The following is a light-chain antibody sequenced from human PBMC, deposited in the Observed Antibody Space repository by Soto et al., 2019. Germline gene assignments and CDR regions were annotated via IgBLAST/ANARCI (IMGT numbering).Light chain of an antibody. V-gene: IGLV2-11*01. CDR3: SSYAGSNTFV. CDR2: EVT. CDR1: SSDVGGYNY. J-gene: IGLJ1*01. Sequence: QSALAQPRSVSGSPGQSVTISCTGTSSDVGGYNYVSWYQQHPGKAPKLMIYEVTKRPSGVPDRFSGSKSGNTASLTVSGLQAEDEADYYCSSYAGSNTFVFGPGTKVTVL.